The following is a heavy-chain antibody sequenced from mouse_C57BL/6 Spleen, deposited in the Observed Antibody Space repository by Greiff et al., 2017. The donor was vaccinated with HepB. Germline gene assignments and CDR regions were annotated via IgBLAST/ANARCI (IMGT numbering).Heavy chain of an antibody. D-gene: IGHD1-1*01. Sequence: EVQLQQPGPELVKPGASVKISCKASGYTFTDYNMDWVKQSHGKSLEWIGDINPNNGGTNYNQKFKGKATLTVDKSSSTAYMQLRSLTSEDSAVYYWARGDDGSSRFAYWGQGTLVTVSA. J-gene: IGHJ3*01. CDR1: GYTFTDYN. V-gene: IGHV1-18*01. CDR3: ARGDDGSSRFAY. CDR2: INPNNGGT.